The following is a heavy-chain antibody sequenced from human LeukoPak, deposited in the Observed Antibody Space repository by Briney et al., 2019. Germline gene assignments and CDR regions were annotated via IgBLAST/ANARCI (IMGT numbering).Heavy chain of an antibody. V-gene: IGHV4-39*02. Sequence: SETLSLTCTVSGGSISSNNYSWGWIRQPPGKGLEWIGSIYYGGSTYYNPSLKSRVTISVDTSKNQFSLKLSSVTAADTAVYYCARDPYSGTYGDTYYYYMDVWGKGTTVTISS. CDR1: GGSISSNNYS. J-gene: IGHJ6*03. CDR2: IYYGGST. D-gene: IGHD1-26*01. CDR3: ARDPYSGTYGDTYYYYMDV.